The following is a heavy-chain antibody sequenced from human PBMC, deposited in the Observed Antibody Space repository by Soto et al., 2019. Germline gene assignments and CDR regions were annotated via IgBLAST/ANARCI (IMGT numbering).Heavy chain of an antibody. CDR1: GFTFSSYG. CDR3: AKDIGDDYGLMDV. V-gene: IGHV3-30*18. CDR2: ISYDGSNK. J-gene: IGHJ6*02. Sequence: QVQLVESGGGVVQPGRSLRLSCAASGFTFSSYGMHWVRQSPGKGLEWVAVISYDGSNKYYADSVKGRFTISRDNSKNTLYLQMNSLRAEDTAVYYCAKDIGDDYGLMDVWGQGTTVTVS. D-gene: IGHD4-17*01.